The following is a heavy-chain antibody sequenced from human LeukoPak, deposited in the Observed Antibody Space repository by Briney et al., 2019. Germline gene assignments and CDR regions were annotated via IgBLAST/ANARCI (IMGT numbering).Heavy chain of an antibody. D-gene: IGHD3-3*01. J-gene: IGHJ6*03. CDR1: GFTFSSYA. Sequence: QPGRSLRLSCSASGFTFSSYAMHWVRQAPGKGLEWVAVISYDGSNKYYADSVKGRFTISRDNSKNTLYLQMNSLRAEDTALYYCARGGTTIFGVVSYMDVWGKGTTVTVSS. V-gene: IGHV3-30*04. CDR2: ISYDGSNK. CDR3: ARGGTTIFGVVSYMDV.